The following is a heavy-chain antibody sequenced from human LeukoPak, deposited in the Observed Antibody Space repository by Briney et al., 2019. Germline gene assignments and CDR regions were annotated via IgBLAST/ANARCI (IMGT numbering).Heavy chain of an antibody. CDR1: GASIRSYY. CDR3: ARVPTVTFFDY. Sequence: SETLSLTCSVSGASIRSYYWGWIRQPPGKGLEWIGSLYYSGSTYYNPSLKSRVTMSVDTSKNQFSLKLSSVTAADTAVYYCARVPTVTFFDYWGQGTLVTVSS. J-gene: IGHJ4*02. CDR2: LYYSGST. V-gene: IGHV4-39*01. D-gene: IGHD4-17*01.